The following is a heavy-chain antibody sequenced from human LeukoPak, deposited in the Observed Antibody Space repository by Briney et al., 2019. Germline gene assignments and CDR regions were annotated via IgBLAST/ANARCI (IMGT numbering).Heavy chain of an antibody. V-gene: IGHV3-30*04. CDR3: AKDLNYGDYGGVLDY. CDR1: GFTFSSYA. Sequence: GGSLRLSCAASGFTFSSYAMHWVRQAPGKGLEWVAVISYDGSNKYYADSVKGRFTISRDNSKNTLYLQMNSLRAEDTAVYYCAKDLNYGDYGGVLDYWGQGTLVTVSS. J-gene: IGHJ4*02. D-gene: IGHD4-17*01. CDR2: ISYDGSNK.